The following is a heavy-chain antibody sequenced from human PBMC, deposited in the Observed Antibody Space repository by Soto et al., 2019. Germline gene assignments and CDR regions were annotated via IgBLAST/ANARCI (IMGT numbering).Heavy chain of an antibody. D-gene: IGHD3-9*01. J-gene: IGHJ4*02. Sequence: KTSETLSLTCTVSGGSISSYYWSWIRQPPGKGLEWIGYIYYSGSTNYNPSLKSRVTISVDTSKNQFSLKLSSVTAADTAVYYCARLRYFDNSFDYWGQGTLVTAPQ. CDR2: IYYSGST. CDR1: GGSISSYY. CDR3: ARLRYFDNSFDY. V-gene: IGHV4-59*01.